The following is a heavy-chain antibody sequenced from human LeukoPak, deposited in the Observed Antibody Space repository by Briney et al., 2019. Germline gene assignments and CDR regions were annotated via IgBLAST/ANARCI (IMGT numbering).Heavy chain of an antibody. CDR3: ARRARGSYFFDY. V-gene: IGHV4-59*08. CDR1: GGSMSNYY. Sequence: SETLSLTCTVSGGSMSNYYWSWIRQPPGKGLEWIGYIYYSGSTNYNPSLKSRVTISVDTSKNQFSLKLSSVTAADTAVYYCARRARGSYFFDYWGQGTLVTVSS. CDR2: IYYSGST. J-gene: IGHJ4*02. D-gene: IGHD1-26*01.